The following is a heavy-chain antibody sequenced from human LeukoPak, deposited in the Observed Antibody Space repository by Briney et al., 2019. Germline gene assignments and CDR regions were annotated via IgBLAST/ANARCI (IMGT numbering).Heavy chain of an antibody. CDR3: ARDTMVRGVIITLDAFDI. Sequence: GASVKVSCKASGYTFTNYGISWVGQAPGQGLEWMGWISVYNGNTNYAQKLQGRVTMTTDTSTSTAYMELRSLRSDDTAVYYCARDTMVRGVIITLDAFDIWGQGTMVTVSS. CDR2: ISVYNGNT. V-gene: IGHV1-18*01. D-gene: IGHD3-10*01. CDR1: GYTFTNYG. J-gene: IGHJ3*02.